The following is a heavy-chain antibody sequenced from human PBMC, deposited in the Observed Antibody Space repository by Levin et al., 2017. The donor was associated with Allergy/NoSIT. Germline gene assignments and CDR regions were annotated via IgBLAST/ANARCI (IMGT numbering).Heavy chain of an antibody. CDR1: GYTFTNYV. CDR2: INAGNGNT. J-gene: IGHJ5*02. V-gene: IGHV1-3*01. CDR3: ARDQRGAWWFDP. Sequence: GESLKISCKASGYTFTNYVMHWVRQAPGQRLEWMGWINAGNGNTKYSQKFQGRVTITRDTSASTAYMELSSLRSEDTAVYYSARDQRGAWWFDPWGQGTLVTVSS.